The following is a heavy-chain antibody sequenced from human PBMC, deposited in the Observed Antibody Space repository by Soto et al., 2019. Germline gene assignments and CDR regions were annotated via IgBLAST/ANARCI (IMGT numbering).Heavy chain of an antibody. CDR2: INPASGST. CDR3: ARDLAAGDH. Sequence: QVQLVQSGAEVKKPGASVKLSCRTSGYTFTHYYIHWVRQAPGQGLEWLAIINPASGSTNYAQDCLGRVTLAMATYTTTVYMELSGLRAEDTAIFYCARDLAAGDHWGQGTLVTVSS. J-gene: IGHJ4*02. CDR1: GYTFTHYY. V-gene: IGHV1-46*01. D-gene: IGHD6-25*01.